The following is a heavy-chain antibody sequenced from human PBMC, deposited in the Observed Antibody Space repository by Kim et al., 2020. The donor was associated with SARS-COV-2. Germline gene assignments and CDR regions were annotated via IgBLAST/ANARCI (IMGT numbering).Heavy chain of an antibody. Sequence: ASVKVSCKVSGYTLTELSMHWVRQAPGKGLEWMGGFDPEDGETIYAQKFQGRVTMTEDTSTDTAYMELSSLRSEDTAVYYCATEGTVTTYYYYGMDVWGQGTTVTVSS. CDR3: ATEGTVTTYYYYGMDV. J-gene: IGHJ6*02. V-gene: IGHV1-24*01. CDR1: GYTLTELS. CDR2: FDPEDGET. D-gene: IGHD4-17*01.